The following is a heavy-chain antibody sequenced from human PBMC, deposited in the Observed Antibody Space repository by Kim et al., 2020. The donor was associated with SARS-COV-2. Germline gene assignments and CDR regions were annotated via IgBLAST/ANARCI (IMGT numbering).Heavy chain of an antibody. Sequence: GGSLRLSCAASGFTFSSYSMNWVRQAPGKRLEWVSSISSSSSYMYYADSVKGRFTISRDNAKNSLYLQMNSLRAEDTAVYYCASVAAAGPTVYYYYGMDVGGQGTTVTAAS. J-gene: IGHJ6*02. CDR1: GFTFSSYS. CDR3: ASVAAAGPTVYYYYGMDV. D-gene: IGHD6-13*01. CDR2: ISSSSSYM. V-gene: IGHV3-21*01.